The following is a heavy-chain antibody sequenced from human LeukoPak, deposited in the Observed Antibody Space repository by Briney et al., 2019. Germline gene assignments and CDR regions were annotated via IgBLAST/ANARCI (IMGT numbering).Heavy chain of an antibody. CDR2: IKSDGSST. Sequence: GGSLILSCAASGFIFSNFWMHWVRQAPGKELVWVSRIKSDGSSTSYADSVKGRFTISRDNAKNTLFLQMNSLTAEDTAVYYCARDLSYGDWGQGTLVTVSS. CDR1: GFIFSNFW. V-gene: IGHV3-74*01. CDR3: ARDLSYGD. J-gene: IGHJ4*02. D-gene: IGHD5-18*01.